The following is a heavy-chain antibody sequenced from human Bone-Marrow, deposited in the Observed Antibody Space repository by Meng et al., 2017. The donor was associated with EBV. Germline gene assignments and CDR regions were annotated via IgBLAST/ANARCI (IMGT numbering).Heavy chain of an antibody. CDR2: IYYSGST. V-gene: IGHV4-39*06. CDR3: ARATYYYDSSGYSHALDY. Sequence: RLQRQESGPGLVTPSETLSRTCTVSGGSISSSSYYWGWIRQPPGKGLEWIGSIYYSGSTYYNPSLKSRVTISVDTSKNQFSLKLSSVTAADTAVYYCARATYYYDSSGYSHALDYWGQGTLVTVSS. CDR1: GGSISSSSYY. D-gene: IGHD3-22*01. J-gene: IGHJ4*02.